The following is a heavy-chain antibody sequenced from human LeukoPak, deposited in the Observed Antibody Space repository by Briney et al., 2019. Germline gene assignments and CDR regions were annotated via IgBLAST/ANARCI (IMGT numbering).Heavy chain of an antibody. CDR1: GYTFSSYY. CDR2: ISAYNGNT. CDR3: AREVSYYYDSSGELDYFDY. Sequence: ASVKVSCKASGYTFSSYYMHWVRQAPGQGLEWMGWISAYNGNTNYAQKLQGRVTMTTDTSTSTAYMELRSLRSDDTAVYYCAREVSYYYDSSGELDYFDYWGQGTLVTVSS. D-gene: IGHD3-22*01. J-gene: IGHJ4*02. V-gene: IGHV1-18*04.